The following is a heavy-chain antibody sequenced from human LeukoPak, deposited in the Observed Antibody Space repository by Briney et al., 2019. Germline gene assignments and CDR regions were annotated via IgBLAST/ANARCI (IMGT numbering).Heavy chain of an antibody. CDR1: GFTLSSYA. Sequence: GGSLRLSCAASGFTLSSYAMHWVRQAPGKGLEWVAVISYDGSNKYYADSVKGRFTISRDNAKNSLYLQMNSLRAEDTAVYYCARDPIVDIWGQGTMVTVSS. D-gene: IGHD3-16*02. J-gene: IGHJ3*02. CDR3: ARDPIVDI. V-gene: IGHV3-30*04. CDR2: ISYDGSNK.